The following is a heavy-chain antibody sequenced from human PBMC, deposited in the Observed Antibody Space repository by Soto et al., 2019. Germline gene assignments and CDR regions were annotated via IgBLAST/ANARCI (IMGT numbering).Heavy chain of an antibody. D-gene: IGHD3-3*01. CDR1: GYTFTSYY. CDR2: INPSGGST. J-gene: IGHJ4*02. Sequence: ASVKVSCKASGYTFTSYYMHWVRQAPGQGLEWMEIINPSGGSTSYAQKFQGRVTMTRDTSTSTVYMELSSLRSEDTAVYYCAVWPKNTIFGVAPTDYWGQGTLVTVSS. V-gene: IGHV1-46*01. CDR3: AVWPKNTIFGVAPTDY.